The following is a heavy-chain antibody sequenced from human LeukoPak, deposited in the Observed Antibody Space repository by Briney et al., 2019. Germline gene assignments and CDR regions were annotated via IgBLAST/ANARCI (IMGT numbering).Heavy chain of an antibody. D-gene: IGHD6-19*01. CDR1: GGSFSGYY. CDR2: INHSGST. J-gene: IGHJ4*02. Sequence: SETLSLTCAVYGGSFSGYYWSWIRQPPGKGLEWIGEINHSGSTNYNPSLKSRVTISVDTSKNQFSLKLSSVTAADTAVYYCARLGYSSGWYERFRDYWGQGTLVTVSS. V-gene: IGHV4-34*01. CDR3: ARLGYSSGWYERFRDY.